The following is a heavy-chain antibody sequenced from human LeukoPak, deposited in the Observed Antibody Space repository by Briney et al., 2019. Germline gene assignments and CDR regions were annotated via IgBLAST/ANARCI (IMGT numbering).Heavy chain of an antibody. D-gene: IGHD5-24*01. J-gene: IGHJ3*02. CDR2: INPGGDNT. CDR3: ARIRDGYNDAYDI. V-gene: IGHV1-46*01. CDR1: GYIFSLYD. Sequence: ASVKVSCKASGYIFSLYDINWVRQAPGQGLEWMGLINPGGDNTDYAQNFQGRVTMTRDTSTSTVYMGLSSLRSEDTAVYYCARIRDGYNDAYDIWGQGTMVTVSS.